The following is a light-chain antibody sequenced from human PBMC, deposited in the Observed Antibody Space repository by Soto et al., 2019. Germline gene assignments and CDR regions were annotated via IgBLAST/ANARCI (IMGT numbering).Light chain of an antibody. CDR1: QGVSDW. CDR2: GSS. CDR3: QQANSYPWT. Sequence: IHMTQSPXSXSASVGDSVTXTCRASQGVSDWVAWYQQKPGEAPKLLIYGSSSLLSGVPSRFSGTRSGTDFTLTISSLQPEDFATYYCQQANSYPWTFGQGTKVDIK. J-gene: IGKJ1*01. V-gene: IGKV1-12*01.